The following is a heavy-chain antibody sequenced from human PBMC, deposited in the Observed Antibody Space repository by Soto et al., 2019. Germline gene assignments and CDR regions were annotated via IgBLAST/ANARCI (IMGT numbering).Heavy chain of an antibody. CDR2: IKSQGDGGTR. D-gene: IGHD2-2*01. CDR3: TTDLQAYCDGTTCYAGNYYYDDMDV. Sequence: GGSLRLSCAASGFTFRTYGMHWVRQAPGKGLEWVGHIKSQGDGGTRDYAAPVKGRFTISRDDSKNTLFLQMNSLKNEDTAVYFCTTDLQAYCDGTTCYAGNYYYDDMDVWGQGTTVTVSS. J-gene: IGHJ6*02. V-gene: IGHV3-15*07. CDR1: GFTFRTYG.